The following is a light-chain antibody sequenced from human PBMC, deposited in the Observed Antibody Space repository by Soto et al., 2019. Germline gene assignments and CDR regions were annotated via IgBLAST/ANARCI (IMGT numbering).Light chain of an antibody. CDR2: DVT. CDR1: ISDVGGYNY. CDR3: SSYTRSTTLVV. J-gene: IGLJ2*01. Sequence: QSALTQPASVSGSPGQSITISCTATISDVGGYNYVSWYQQNPGKAPKLMIYDVTDRPSGVSNRFSGSKSGNTASLTISGLQAEDEADYYCSSYTRSTTLVVFGGGTKLTVL. V-gene: IGLV2-14*01.